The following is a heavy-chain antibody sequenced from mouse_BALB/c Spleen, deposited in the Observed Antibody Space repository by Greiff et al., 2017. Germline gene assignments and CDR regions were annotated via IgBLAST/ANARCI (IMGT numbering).Heavy chain of an antibody. CDR3: AREGVYGNPWFAY. V-gene: IGHV2-9*02. J-gene: IGHJ3*01. CDR1: GFSLTSYG. D-gene: IGHD2-1*01. Sequence: QVQLKESGPGLVAPSQSLFITCTVSGFSLTSYGVHWVRQPPGKGLEWLGVIWAGGSTNYNSALMSRLSISKDNSKSQVFLKMNSLQTDDTAMYYCAREGVYGNPWFAYWGQGTLVTVSA. CDR2: IWAGGST.